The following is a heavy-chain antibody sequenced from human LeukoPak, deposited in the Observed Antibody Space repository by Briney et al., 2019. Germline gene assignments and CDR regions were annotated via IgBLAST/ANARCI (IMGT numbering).Heavy chain of an antibody. CDR3: ASPYDSSGYYYVGGNAFDI. D-gene: IGHD3-22*01. CDR1: GGSISSGGYY. CDR2: IYYSGST. J-gene: IGHJ3*02. V-gene: IGHV4-31*03. Sequence: SETLSLTCTVSGGSISSGGYYWSWIRQHPGKGLEWIGYIYYSGSTYYNPSLKSRVTISVDTSKNQFSLKLSSVTAADTAVYYCASPYDSSGYYYVGGNAFDIWGQGTMVTVSS.